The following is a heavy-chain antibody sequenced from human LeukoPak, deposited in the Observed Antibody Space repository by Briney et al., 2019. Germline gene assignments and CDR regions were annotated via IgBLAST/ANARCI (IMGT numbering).Heavy chain of an antibody. D-gene: IGHD6-6*01. Sequence: GGSLRLSCTASGFTFGDYAMSWVRQAPGKGLEWVAFINSRPYGVTTEYAASVKGRFTISRDDSKSIAYLQLNSLKPEDTAVYYCTRARIAGRRSFDFWGQGTLVTVSS. CDR2: INSRPYGVTT. CDR1: GFTFGDYA. V-gene: IGHV3-49*04. J-gene: IGHJ4*02. CDR3: TRARIAGRRSFDF.